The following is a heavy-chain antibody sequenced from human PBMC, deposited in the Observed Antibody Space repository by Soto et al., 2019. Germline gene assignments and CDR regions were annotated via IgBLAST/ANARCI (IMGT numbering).Heavy chain of an antibody. CDR3: ARGFDYYGSGTNGMDV. J-gene: IGHJ6*02. CDR1: GESLSGYY. CDR2: INHSGST. V-gene: IGHV4-34*01. Sequence: NPSETLSIASAVYGESLSGYYRTCIGQPPGKGLEWIGEINHSGSTSYNPSLKSRVAISVDTSKNQFSLRLSSVTAADTAVYYCARGFDYYGSGTNGMDVWGQGTTVT. D-gene: IGHD3-10*01.